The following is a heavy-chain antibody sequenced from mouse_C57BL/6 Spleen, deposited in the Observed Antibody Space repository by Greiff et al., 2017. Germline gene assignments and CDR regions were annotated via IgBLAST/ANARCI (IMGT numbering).Heavy chain of an antibody. CDR1: GYAFSSSW. CDR2: IYPGDGDT. Sequence: VQLQQSGPELVKPGASVKISCKASGYAFSSSWMNWVKQRPGKGLEWIGRIYPGDGDTNYNGKFKGKATLTADKSSSTAYMQLSSLTSEDSAVYFCARSSWYYYAMDYWGQGTSVTVYS. V-gene: IGHV1-82*01. CDR3: ARSSWYYYAMDY. J-gene: IGHJ4*01.